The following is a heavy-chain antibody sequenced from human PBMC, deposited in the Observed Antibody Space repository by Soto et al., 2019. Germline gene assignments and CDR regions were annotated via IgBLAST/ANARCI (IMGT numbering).Heavy chain of an antibody. CDR1: GFTFNTCW. Sequence: EVQLVESGGGLVQPGGSLRLSCAASGFTFNTCWMHWVRQVPGKGLVWVSRISGSGGSTYYADSVKGRFTISRDNSKNTLYLQMNSLRAEDTAVYYCAKVRSMITFGGVLYWGQGTLVTVSS. V-gene: IGHV3-23*04. CDR3: AKVRSMITFGGVLY. J-gene: IGHJ4*02. D-gene: IGHD3-16*01. CDR2: ISGSGGST.